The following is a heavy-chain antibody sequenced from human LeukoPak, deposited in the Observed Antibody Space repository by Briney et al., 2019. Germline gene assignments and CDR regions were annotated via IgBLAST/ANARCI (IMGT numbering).Heavy chain of an antibody. CDR2: INPNSGGT. J-gene: IGHJ6*03. CDR3: LVRGVAHYYYYMDV. CDR1: GYSFTSYY. D-gene: IGHD3-10*01. Sequence: ASVKVSCKASGYSFTSYYMHWVRQAPGQGLEWMGWINPNSGGTNYAQKFQGRVTMTRDTSISTAYMELSRLRSDDTAVYYCLVRGVAHYYYYMDVWGKGTTVTISS. V-gene: IGHV1-2*02.